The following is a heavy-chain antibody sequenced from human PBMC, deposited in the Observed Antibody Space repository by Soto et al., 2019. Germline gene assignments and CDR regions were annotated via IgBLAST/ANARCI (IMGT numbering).Heavy chain of an antibody. D-gene: IGHD6-13*01. Sequence: GGSLRLSCAASGFIFSDYAMSWIRQAPGKGLEWVSYISHSGSNIYYKDSVKGRFTISRDNAKNSLYLQMNSLRAEDTAVYYYAREAATGYFVYWGQGALVTVSS. J-gene: IGHJ4*02. V-gene: IGHV3-11*01. CDR2: ISHSGSNI. CDR3: AREAATGYFVY. CDR1: GFIFSDYA.